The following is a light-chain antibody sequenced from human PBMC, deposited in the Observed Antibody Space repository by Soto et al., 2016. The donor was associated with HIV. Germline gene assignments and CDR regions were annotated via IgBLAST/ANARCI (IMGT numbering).Light chain of an antibody. V-gene: IGKV1-12*01. CDR2: ATY. Sequence: DIQMTQSPSSVSASVGDRVTITCRASQAINSRLAWYQQKPGKAPEVLITATYTLQAGSIKVQRQCVWGTGTDFTLTIDSLQPGDFATYYCQQTDSFPFTFGPGTKVNV. CDR3: QQTDSFPFT. J-gene: IGKJ3*01. CDR1: QAINSR.